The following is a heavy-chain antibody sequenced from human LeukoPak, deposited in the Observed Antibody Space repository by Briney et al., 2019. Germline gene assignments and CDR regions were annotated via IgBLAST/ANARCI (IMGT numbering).Heavy chain of an antibody. CDR3: AAPDYYDSSGYQH. Sequence: GGSLRLSCAASGFTFSSYAMHWVRQAPGKGLEWVAVISYDGSNKYYADSVKGRFTISRDNSKNTLYLQMNSLRAEDTAVYYCAAPDYYDSSGYQHWGQGTLVTVSS. CDR1: GFTFSSYA. D-gene: IGHD3-22*01. V-gene: IGHV3-30-3*01. J-gene: IGHJ1*01. CDR2: ISYDGSNK.